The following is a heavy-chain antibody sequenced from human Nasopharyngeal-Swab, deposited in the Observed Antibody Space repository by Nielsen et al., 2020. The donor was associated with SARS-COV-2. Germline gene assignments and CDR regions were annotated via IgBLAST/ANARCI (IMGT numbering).Heavy chain of an antibody. D-gene: IGHD3-22*01. V-gene: IGHV4-59*01. CDR2: IYYSGST. J-gene: IGHJ4*02. CDR1: GGSISSYY. Sequence: SETLSRTCTVSGGSISSYYWSWIRQPPGKGLEWIGYIYYSGSTNYNPSLKSRVTISVDTSKNQFSLKLSSVTAADTAVYYCARGADSSGYSMYYFDYWGQGTLVTVSS. CDR3: ARGADSSGYSMYYFDY.